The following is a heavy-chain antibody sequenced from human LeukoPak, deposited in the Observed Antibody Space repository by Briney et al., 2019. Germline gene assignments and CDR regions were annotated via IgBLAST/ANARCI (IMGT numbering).Heavy chain of an antibody. Sequence: GGSLRLSCAAPGFTFSSYGMHWVRQAPGKGLDWVAFIRFDGNNKYYADSVKGRFTISRDNFKNTLYLQMNSLRAEDTAVYYCAKGGYQYDSSGHNYFDYWGQGTLVTVSS. V-gene: IGHV3-30*02. CDR1: GFTFSSYG. CDR3: AKGGYQYDSSGHNYFDY. D-gene: IGHD3-22*01. J-gene: IGHJ4*02. CDR2: IRFDGNNK.